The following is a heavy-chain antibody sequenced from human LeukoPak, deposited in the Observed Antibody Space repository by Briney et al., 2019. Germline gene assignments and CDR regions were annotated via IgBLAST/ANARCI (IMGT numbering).Heavy chain of an antibody. J-gene: IGHJ4*02. CDR2: IYYSGST. V-gene: IGHV4-59*01. Sequence: SETLSLTCTVSGGSISSYYWSWIRQPPGKGLEWIGYIYYSGSTNYNPSPKSRVTISVDTSKNQFSLKLSSVTAADTAVYYCARHVVSYGSGSPFDYWGQGTLVTVCS. D-gene: IGHD3-10*01. CDR3: ARHVVSYGSGSPFDY. CDR1: GGSISSYY.